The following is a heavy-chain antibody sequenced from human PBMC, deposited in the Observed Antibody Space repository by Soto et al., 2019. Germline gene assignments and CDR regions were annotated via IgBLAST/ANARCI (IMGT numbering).Heavy chain of an antibody. Sequence: QVRLVQSGAEVKKPGSSVKVSCKGSGGTFTSYIITWVRHAPGQGLEWVGGIVPKFGTTNYAQKFQGRVKLTADESSIIVYLELSNLRSEDTGVYYCARGRDDRFGRHYFGLDVWGQGTTVTVS. J-gene: IGHJ6*02. V-gene: IGHV1-69*12. D-gene: IGHD1-1*01. CDR1: GGTFTSYI. CDR3: ARGRDDRFGRHYFGLDV. CDR2: IVPKFGTT.